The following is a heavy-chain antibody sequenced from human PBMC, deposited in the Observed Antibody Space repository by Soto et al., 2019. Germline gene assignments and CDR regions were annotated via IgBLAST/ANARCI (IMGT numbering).Heavy chain of an antibody. J-gene: IGHJ4*02. CDR2: INPNSGGT. Sequence: ASVKVSCKASGYTFTGYYMHWVRQAPGQGLEWMGWINPNSGGTNYAQKFQGRVTMTRDTSISTAYMELSRLRSDDTAVYYCARATIVIMVYGPFDYWGQGTMVTVSS. CDR3: ARATIVIMVYGPFDY. V-gene: IGHV1-2*02. D-gene: IGHD2-8*01. CDR1: GYTFTGYY.